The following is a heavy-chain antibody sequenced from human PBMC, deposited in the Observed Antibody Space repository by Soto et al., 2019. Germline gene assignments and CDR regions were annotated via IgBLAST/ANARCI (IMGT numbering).Heavy chain of an antibody. CDR3: ARGADYYDSSGYYYFDY. CDR1: GFTFSSYS. J-gene: IGHJ4*02. Sequence: ESGGGLVKPGGSLRLSCAASGFTFSSYSMNWVRQAPGKGLEWVSSISSSSSYIYYADSVKGRFTISRDNAKNSLYLQMNSLRAEDTAVYYCARGADYYDSSGYYYFDYWGQGTLVTVSS. V-gene: IGHV3-21*01. CDR2: ISSSSSYI. D-gene: IGHD3-22*01.